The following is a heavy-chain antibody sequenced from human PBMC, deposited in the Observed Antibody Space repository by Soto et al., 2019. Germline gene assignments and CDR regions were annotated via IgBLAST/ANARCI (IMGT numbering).Heavy chain of an antibody. CDR1: GFAFTISA. D-gene: IGHD4-17*01. CDR3: AATPYGDYEIDTFDY. J-gene: IGHJ4*02. Sequence: SEKVSCKASGFAFTISAMQWVRQARGQRREWIGWIVVGSGNTNYAQKFQERVTITRDMSTSTAYMELSSLRSEDTAVYYCAATPYGDYEIDTFDYWGQGTLVTVS. CDR2: IVVGSGNT. V-gene: IGHV1-58*02.